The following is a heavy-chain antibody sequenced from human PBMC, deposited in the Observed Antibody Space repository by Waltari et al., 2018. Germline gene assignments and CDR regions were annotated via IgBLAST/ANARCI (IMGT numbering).Heavy chain of an antibody. CDR3: ARATGSGLDY. D-gene: IGHD6-19*01. Sequence: QVQLQESGPGLVKPSETLSLTCTVSGGSLSSSYWSWIRQTAGKGLAWIGRIYTSGSTNYNPSLKSRVTMSVDTSKNQFSLKLSSVTAADTAVYYCARATGSGLDYWGQGTLVTVSS. CDR2: IYTSGST. V-gene: IGHV4-4*07. J-gene: IGHJ4*02. CDR1: GGSLSSSY.